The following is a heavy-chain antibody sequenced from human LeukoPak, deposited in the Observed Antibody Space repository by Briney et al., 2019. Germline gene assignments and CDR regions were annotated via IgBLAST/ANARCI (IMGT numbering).Heavy chain of an antibody. CDR2: IYSSGST. J-gene: IGHJ3*02. CDR3: AKDSEPITMIVVVPNAFDI. D-gene: IGHD3-22*01. Sequence: SETLSLTCTVSGGSITSGNYYWGWIRQPAGKGLEWIGRIYSSGSTDYNPSLKSRLTMSVDTSKNQFSLRLTSVTAADTAVYYCAKDSEPITMIVVVPNAFDIWGQGTMVTVSS. V-gene: IGHV4-61*02. CDR1: GGSITSGNYY.